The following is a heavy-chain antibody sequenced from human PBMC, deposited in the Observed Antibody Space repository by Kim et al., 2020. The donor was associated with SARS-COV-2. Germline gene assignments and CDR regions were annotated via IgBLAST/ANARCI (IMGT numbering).Heavy chain of an antibody. CDR3: AKDMRSSWSGYISSYYY. J-gene: IGHJ6*01. D-gene: IGHD3-3*01. CDR2: ISWNSGSI. V-gene: IGHV3-9*01. Sequence: GGSLRLSCAASGFTFDDYAMHWVRQAPGKGLEWVSGISWNSGSIGYADSVKGRFTISRDNAKNSLYLQMNSLRAEDTALYYCAKDMRSSWSGYISSYYY. CDR1: GFTFDDYA.